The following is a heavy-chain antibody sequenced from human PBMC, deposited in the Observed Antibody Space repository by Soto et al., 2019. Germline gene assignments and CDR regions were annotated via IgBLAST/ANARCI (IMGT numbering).Heavy chain of an antibody. CDR3: AHTLYYDDRGVAQYHFDY. J-gene: IGHJ4*01. CDR1: GFSVSTRGEG. CDR2: IYWDDDK. Sequence: SCPTLVNPTQTLTLTCPFSGFSVSTRGEGVGWIRQSPGKALEWLALIYWDDDKRYSPSLKTRLTITKDTSKNQVALTMTNMDPVDTGTYYCAHTLYYDDRGVAQYHFDYWGQGTLVTVSS. D-gene: IGHD3-22*01. V-gene: IGHV2-5*02.